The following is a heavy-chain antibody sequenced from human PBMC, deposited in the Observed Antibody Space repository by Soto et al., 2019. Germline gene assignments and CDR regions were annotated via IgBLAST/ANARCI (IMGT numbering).Heavy chain of an antibody. J-gene: IGHJ6*01. CDR3: ARTYYYGSGAHYYYGMDV. V-gene: IGHV5-51*01. D-gene: IGHD3-10*01. Sequence: GESLKISCKGSGYSFTSYWIGWVRQMPGKGLEWMGIIYPGDSDTRYSPSFQGQVTISADKSISTAYLQWSSLKASDTAMYYCARTYYYGSGAHYYYGMDVWGKGPRSPSPQ. CDR2: IYPGDSDT. CDR1: GYSFTSYW.